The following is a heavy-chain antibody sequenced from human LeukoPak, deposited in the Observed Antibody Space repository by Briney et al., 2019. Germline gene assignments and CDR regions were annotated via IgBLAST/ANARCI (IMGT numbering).Heavy chain of an antibody. CDR3: ARDLGGDILTGSVYLDP. J-gene: IGHJ5*02. Sequence: PGGSLRLSCAASGFTFSSYAMHWVRQAPGKGLEYVSAISSNGGSTYYANSVKGRFTTSRDNSKNTLYLQMGSLRAEDMAVYYCARDLGGDILTGSVYLDPWGQGTLVTVSS. CDR2: ISSNGGST. D-gene: IGHD3-9*01. V-gene: IGHV3-64*01. CDR1: GFTFSSYA.